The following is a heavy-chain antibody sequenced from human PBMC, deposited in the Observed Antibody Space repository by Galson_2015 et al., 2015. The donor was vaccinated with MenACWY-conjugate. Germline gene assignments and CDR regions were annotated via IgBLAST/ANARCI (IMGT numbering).Heavy chain of an antibody. Sequence: SETLSLTCTVSGASITSSSYSWGWVRQPPGKGLEWIGSIYYSGSTYYNPSLESRVTISVDTSKSQFSLKLNSVTAADTALYYCARSKDASGSHSLAYWGQGTLVTVSS. CDR2: IYYSGST. J-gene: IGHJ4*02. D-gene: IGHD3-10*01. CDR1: GASITSSSYS. CDR3: ARSKDASGSHSLAY. V-gene: IGHV4-39*01.